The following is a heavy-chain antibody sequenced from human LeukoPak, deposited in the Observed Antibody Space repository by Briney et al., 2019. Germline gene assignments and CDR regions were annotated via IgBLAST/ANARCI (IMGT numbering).Heavy chain of an antibody. V-gene: IGHV3-23*01. J-gene: IGHJ4*02. D-gene: IGHD2-2*01. CDR3: AKDRERYRSSTSCLVADY. CDR2: ISGSGGST. CDR1: GFTFSSYA. Sequence: GGSLRLSCAASGFTFSSYAMSWVRQAPGKGLEWVSAISGSGGSTYYADSVKGRFTISRDNSKNTLYLQMNSLRAEDTAVYYCAKDRERYRSSTSCLVADYWGQGTLVTVSS.